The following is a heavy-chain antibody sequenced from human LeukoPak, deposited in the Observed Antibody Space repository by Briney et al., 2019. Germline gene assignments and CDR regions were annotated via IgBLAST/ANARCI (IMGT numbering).Heavy chain of an antibody. D-gene: IGHD1-26*01. Sequence: ASVKVSCKGSGYTFSSYGIGWVRQAPGQGLEWGGGISAYSGERHYAQKVQGRVTMTTDTSTSTDYMELRRVRDDDTAMYYCARDTGWDMYFDYWGQGTLVTVSS. J-gene: IGHJ4*02. V-gene: IGHV1-18*01. CDR1: GYTFSSYG. CDR3: ARDTGWDMYFDY. CDR2: ISAYSGER.